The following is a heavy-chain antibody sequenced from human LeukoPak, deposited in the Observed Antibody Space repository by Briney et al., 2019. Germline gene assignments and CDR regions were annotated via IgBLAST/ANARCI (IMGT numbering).Heavy chain of an antibody. CDR2: INPNSGGT. V-gene: IGHV1-2*02. CDR3: ARDRDWGQDY. D-gene: IGHD7-27*01. CDR1: GYTFTDYY. Sequence: ASVKVSCKASGYTFTDYYKHWVRQAPGQGLEWMGWINPNSGGTNYAQKFQGRVTMTRDTSISTAYMELSRLISDDTAVYYCARDRDWGQDYWGQGTLVTVSS. J-gene: IGHJ4*02.